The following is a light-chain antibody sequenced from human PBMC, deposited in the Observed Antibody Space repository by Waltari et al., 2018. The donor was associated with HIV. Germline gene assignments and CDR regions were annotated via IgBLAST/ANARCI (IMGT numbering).Light chain of an antibody. Sequence: DIQLTQSPSFLSASVGDRVYITCRASQGISRYLAWYQQEPGKAPKLLIYAATVVQSGVPSRFSGSVSGTEFTLTISSLQPEDSATYYCQQGKSYPRTFGQGTKVEIK. V-gene: IGKV1-9*01. J-gene: IGKJ1*01. CDR1: QGISRY. CDR3: QQGKSYPRT. CDR2: AAT.